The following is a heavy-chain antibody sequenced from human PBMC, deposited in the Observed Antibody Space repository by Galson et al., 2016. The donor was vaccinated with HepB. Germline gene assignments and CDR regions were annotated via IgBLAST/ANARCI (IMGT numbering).Heavy chain of an antibody. D-gene: IGHD2-2*01. CDR2: IIPIFGTT. CDR1: GGTFSRYA. J-gene: IGHJ6*02. Sequence: SVKVSCKASGGTFSRYAISWVRQAPGQGLEWMGGIIPIFGTTNYAQKFQGRVTITADESTSTAYMELSSLRSEDTAVYYCARPQSPYCGSTNCSYYGMDLWGQGTTVTVSS. CDR3: ARPQSPYCGSTNCSYYGMDL. V-gene: IGHV1-69*13.